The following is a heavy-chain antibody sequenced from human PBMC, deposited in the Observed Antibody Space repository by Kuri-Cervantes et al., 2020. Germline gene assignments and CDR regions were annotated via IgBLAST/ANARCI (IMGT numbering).Heavy chain of an antibody. D-gene: IGHD1-26*01. CDR2: ISSDSFHI. CDR3: AKVEGATNY. Sequence: GESLKISCAASGFIFSSYSMNWVRQAPGKGLEWVSSISSDSFHIFYGDSVKGRFTISRDNSKNTLYLQMNSLRAEDTAVYYCAKVEGATNYWGQGTLVTVSS. CDR1: GFIFSSYS. V-gene: IGHV3-21*01. J-gene: IGHJ4*02.